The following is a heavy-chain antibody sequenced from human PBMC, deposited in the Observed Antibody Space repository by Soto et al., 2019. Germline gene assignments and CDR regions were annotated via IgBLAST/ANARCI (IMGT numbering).Heavy chain of an antibody. V-gene: IGHV3-7*01. Sequence: EVQLVESGGGLVQPGGSLRLSCAASGFTFTSYWMSWVRQPPGKGLEWVANIQQGGSEKNYVDSAKGRFTISRDNAKNSVYLQMNSLRVEDTAVYYCAGAQRTYLSWGQGTLVTVSS. CDR3: AGAQRTYLS. J-gene: IGHJ5*02. CDR1: GFTFTSYW. D-gene: IGHD2-2*01. CDR2: IQQGGSEK.